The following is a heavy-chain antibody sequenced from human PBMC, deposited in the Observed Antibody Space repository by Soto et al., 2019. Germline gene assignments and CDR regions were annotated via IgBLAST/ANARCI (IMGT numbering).Heavy chain of an antibody. V-gene: IGHV4-4*02. Sequence: QVQLQESDPGLVRPSGTLSLTCAVSGDSIIGTGWWSWVRQSPGKGLDWIGEVYHSGATNYNPSLKSRVTILVDTSRNQFSLNLGSVTAADTAVYYCVRNGYYSLDVWGQGTTVTVSS. D-gene: IGHD3-22*01. CDR2: VYHSGAT. CDR3: VRNGYYSLDV. CDR1: GDSIIGTGW. J-gene: IGHJ6*02.